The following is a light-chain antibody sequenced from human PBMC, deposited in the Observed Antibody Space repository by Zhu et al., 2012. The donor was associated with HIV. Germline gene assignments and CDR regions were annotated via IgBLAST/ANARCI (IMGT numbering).Light chain of an antibody. V-gene: IGKV3-15*01. CDR3: HQYNNWPLWT. CDR2: GAS. Sequence: VLTQSPATLSVSPGERATLSCRASQSVSSNLAWYQKKPGQAPRLLIYGASTRPPGIPARFSGSGSGTEFTLTISSLQSEDFAVYYCHQYNNWPLWTFGQGTKVEI. CDR1: QSVSSN. J-gene: IGKJ1*01.